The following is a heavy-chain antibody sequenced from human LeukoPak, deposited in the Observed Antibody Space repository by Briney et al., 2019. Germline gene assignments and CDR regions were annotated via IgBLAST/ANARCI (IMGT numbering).Heavy chain of an antibody. CDR3: AGRYYYGSGSYGWFDP. CDR2: IYTSGST. Sequence: SETLSLTCTVSGGSISSSSYYWGWIRQPPGKGLEWIGSIYTSGSTNYNPSLKSRVTMSVDTSKNQFSLKLSSVTAADTAVYYCAGRYYYGSGSYGWFDPWGQGTLVTVSS. J-gene: IGHJ5*02. CDR1: GGSISSSSYY. D-gene: IGHD3-10*01. V-gene: IGHV4-39*07.